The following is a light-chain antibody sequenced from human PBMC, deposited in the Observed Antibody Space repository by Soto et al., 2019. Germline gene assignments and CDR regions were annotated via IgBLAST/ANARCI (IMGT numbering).Light chain of an antibody. V-gene: IGLV4-69*01. CDR3: QTWGTGILV. CDR1: SGHSSYA. J-gene: IGLJ3*02. Sequence: QLVLTQSPSASASLGASVKLTCTLSSGHSSYAIAWHQQQPEKGPRYLMKVNSDGSHSKGDGIPDRFSGSSSGAERYLTISSLQSEDEADYYCQTWGTGILVFGGGTKLTV. CDR2: VNSDGSH.